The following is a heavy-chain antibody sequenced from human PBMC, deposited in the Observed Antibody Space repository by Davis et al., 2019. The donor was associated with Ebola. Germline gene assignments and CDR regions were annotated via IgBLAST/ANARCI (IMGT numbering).Heavy chain of an antibody. CDR1: GGSISSSSYY. D-gene: IGHD5-12*01. V-gene: IGHV4-39*07. CDR3: ARDLGWVASSPLDY. J-gene: IGHJ4*02. CDR2: IYYSGST. Sequence: MPSETLSLTCTVSGGSISSSSYYWGWIRQPPGKGLEWIGSIYYSGSTNYNPSLKSRVTISVDTSKNQFSLKLSSVTAADTAVYYCARDLGWVASSPLDYWGQGTLVTVSS.